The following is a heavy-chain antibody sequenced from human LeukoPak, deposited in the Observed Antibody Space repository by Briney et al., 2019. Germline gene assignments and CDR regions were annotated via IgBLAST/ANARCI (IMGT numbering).Heavy chain of an antibody. CDR1: GFTFSSYS. V-gene: IGHV3-21*01. Sequence: GRSLRLSCAASGFTFSSYSMNWVRQAPGKGLEWVSSISSSSSYIYYAYSVKGRFTISRDNAKNSLYLQMNSLRAEDTAVYYCAGDYSSSWLSFDYWGQGTLVTVSS. J-gene: IGHJ4*02. CDR3: AGDYSSSWLSFDY. D-gene: IGHD6-13*01. CDR2: ISSSSSYI.